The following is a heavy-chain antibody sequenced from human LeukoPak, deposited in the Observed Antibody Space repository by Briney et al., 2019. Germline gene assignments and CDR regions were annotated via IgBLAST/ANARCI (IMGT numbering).Heavy chain of an antibody. CDR3: ARHDYGDYGFDY. CDR1: GGSIGTYY. J-gene: IGHJ4*02. V-gene: IGHV4-59*08. CDR2: IYVTGN. Sequence: SETLSLTCTVSGGSIGTYYWSWVRQSPGKGLEWIGYIYVTGNRYNPYLQSRVTISVDTSKNQFSLKLSSVTAADTAVYYCARHDYGDYGFDYWGQGTLVTVSS. D-gene: IGHD4-17*01.